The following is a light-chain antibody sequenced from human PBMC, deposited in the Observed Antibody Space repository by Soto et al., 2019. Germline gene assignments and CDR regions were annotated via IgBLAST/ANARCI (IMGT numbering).Light chain of an antibody. V-gene: IGKV1D-8*01. CDR2: AAS. CDR3: QQYYSFPHT. Sequence: VIWMTQAPSLLSASTGHRVTSSCRMIQGISSYVAWYQQKPGKAPELLIYAASTLQSGVPSRFSGSGSGTDFTLTISCLQYADFATYYCQQYYSFPHTCGGGPKAEIK. CDR1: QGISSY. J-gene: IGKJ4*01.